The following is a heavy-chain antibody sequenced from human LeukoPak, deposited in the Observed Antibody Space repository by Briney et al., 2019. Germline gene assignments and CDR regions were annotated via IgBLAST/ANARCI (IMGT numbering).Heavy chain of an antibody. J-gene: IGHJ6*03. CDR1: GGSISRNY. CDR2: IYSSGDT. CDR3: AREASGTRRYYYYYMDL. D-gene: IGHD6-13*01. V-gene: IGHV4-4*07. Sequence: PSETLSLTCTVFGGSISRNYWSWIRQPAGKGLEWIGRIYSSGDTNYNPFLKSRVTMSIHTSENQFSLKLTSVTAADTAVYYCAREASGTRRYYYYYMDLWGKGTTVNV.